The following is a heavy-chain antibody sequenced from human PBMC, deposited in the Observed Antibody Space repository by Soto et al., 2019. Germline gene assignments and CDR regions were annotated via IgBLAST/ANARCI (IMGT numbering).Heavy chain of an antibody. Sequence: VKVSCKASGGTFSSYAISWVRQAPGQGLEWMGGIIPIFGTANYAQKFQGRVTITADESTSTAYMELSSLRSEDTAVYYCARDMYDYGEDTRGFDIWGQGTMVTVSS. J-gene: IGHJ3*02. D-gene: IGHD4-17*01. CDR1: GGTFSSYA. CDR2: IIPIFGTA. V-gene: IGHV1-69*13. CDR3: ARDMYDYGEDTRGFDI.